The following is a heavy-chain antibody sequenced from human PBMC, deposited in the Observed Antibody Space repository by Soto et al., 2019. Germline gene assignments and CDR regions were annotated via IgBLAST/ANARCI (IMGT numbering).Heavy chain of an antibody. Sequence: QVQLVESGGGVVQPGRSLRLSCAASGFTFSSYAMHWVRQAPGKGLEWVAVISYDGSNKYYADSVKGRFTISRDNSKNTLYLQMNSLRAEDTAVYYCARRTLYSSSSCRVNWFDPWGQGTLVTVSS. J-gene: IGHJ5*02. V-gene: IGHV3-30-3*01. CDR3: ARRTLYSSSSCRVNWFDP. CDR1: GFTFSSYA. D-gene: IGHD6-6*01. CDR2: ISYDGSNK.